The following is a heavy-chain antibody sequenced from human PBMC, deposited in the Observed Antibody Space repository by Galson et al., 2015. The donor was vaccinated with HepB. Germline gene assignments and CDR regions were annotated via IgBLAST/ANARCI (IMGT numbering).Heavy chain of an antibody. CDR2: ISGSGGST. D-gene: IGHD3-10*01. V-gene: IGHV3-23*01. Sequence: SLRLSCAASEFTFSKYCMTWVRQAPGKGLEWVSGISGSGGSTYYAESVRGPFTISRDNFKNTLYLQMNSLRAVDTAVYYCAKDLRSILRGVTPYYYFYPMDVWGQGTAVTDSS. J-gene: IGHJ6*02. CDR1: EFTFSKYC. CDR3: AKDLRSILRGVTPYYYFYPMDV.